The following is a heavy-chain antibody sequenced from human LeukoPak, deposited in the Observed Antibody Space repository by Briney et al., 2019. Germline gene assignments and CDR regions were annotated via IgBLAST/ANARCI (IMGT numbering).Heavy chain of an antibody. D-gene: IGHD4-17*01. CDR2: IIPIFGTA. V-gene: IGHV1-69*05. CDR3: ARGHGDHEVYFDY. Sequence: SVKVSCKASGGTFSSYAISWVRQATGQGLEWMGRIIPIFGTANYAQKFQGRVTITTDESTSTAYMELSSLRSEDTAVYYCARGHGDHEVYFDYWGQGTLVTVSS. CDR1: GGTFSSYA. J-gene: IGHJ4*02.